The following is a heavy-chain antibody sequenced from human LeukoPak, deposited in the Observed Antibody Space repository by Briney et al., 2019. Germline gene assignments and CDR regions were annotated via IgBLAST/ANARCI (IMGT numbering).Heavy chain of an antibody. J-gene: IGHJ4*02. CDR3: TTGSGWRY. Sequence: GGSLRLSRAGSGFTFTSAWMSWVSQAPGKGLEWVGRIQSNAEGGTTDYAAPVKGRFTISRDDSKTTLYLQMDSLKTEDTAVYYCTTGSGWRYWGQGTLVTVSS. V-gene: IGHV3-15*01. CDR1: GFTFTSAW. D-gene: IGHD6-19*01. CDR2: IQSNAEGGTT.